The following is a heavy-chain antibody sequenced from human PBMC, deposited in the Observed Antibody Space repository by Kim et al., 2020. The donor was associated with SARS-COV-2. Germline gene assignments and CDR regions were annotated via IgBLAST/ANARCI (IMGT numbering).Heavy chain of an antibody. CDR1: GFTFSSYG. CDR3: AKDQGYGGYFDY. Sequence: GGSLRLSCAASGFTFSSYGMHWVRQAPGKGLEWVAVISYDGSNKYYADSVKGRFTISRDNSKNTLYLQMNSLRAEDTAVYYCAKDQGYGGYFDYWGQGTLVTVSS. CDR2: ISYDGSNK. J-gene: IGHJ4*02. D-gene: IGHD4-17*01. V-gene: IGHV3-30*18.